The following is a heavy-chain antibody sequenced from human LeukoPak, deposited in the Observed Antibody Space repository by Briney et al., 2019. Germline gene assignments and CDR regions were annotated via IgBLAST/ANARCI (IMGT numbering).Heavy chain of an antibody. J-gene: IGHJ4*02. D-gene: IGHD6-13*01. CDR3: ARGTYIAAAVYFDY. Sequence: GRSLRLSCAASGFTFSSYAMHWVRQAPGKGLEWVAVISYDGSNKYYADSVKGRFTISRDNSKNTLYLQMNSLRAEDTAVYYCARGTYIAAAVYFDYWGQGTLVTVSS. CDR2: ISYDGSNK. CDR1: GFTFSSYA. V-gene: IGHV3-30-3*01.